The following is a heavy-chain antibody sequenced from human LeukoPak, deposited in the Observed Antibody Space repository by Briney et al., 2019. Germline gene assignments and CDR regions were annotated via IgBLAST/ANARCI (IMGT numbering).Heavy chain of an antibody. CDR1: GFTFSSYW. CDR2: ISSDGGNT. J-gene: IGHJ6*03. Sequence: PGGSLRLSCAASGFTFSSYWMHWVRQAPGKGLVWVSRISSDGGNTVYADSVKGRFTISRDNANDTLYLQMDSLRGEDTAVYYCAREWELRGAYYLDVWGKGTPVTVSS. CDR3: AREWELRGAYYLDV. D-gene: IGHD1-26*01. V-gene: IGHV3-74*01.